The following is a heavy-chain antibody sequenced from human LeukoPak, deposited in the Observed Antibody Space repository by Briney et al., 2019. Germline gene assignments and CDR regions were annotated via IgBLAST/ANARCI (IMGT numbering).Heavy chain of an antibody. D-gene: IGHD6-13*01. CDR3: ARDPDPASIAAAGRGTEYFQH. Sequence: GASVKVSCKASGGTFSSYAISWVRQAPGQGLEWMGRIIPILGIANYAQKFQGRVTITADKSTSTAYMELSSLRSEDTAVYYCARDPDPASIAAAGRGTEYFQHWGQGTLVTVSS. CDR1: GGTFSSYA. J-gene: IGHJ1*01. V-gene: IGHV1-69*04. CDR2: IIPILGIA.